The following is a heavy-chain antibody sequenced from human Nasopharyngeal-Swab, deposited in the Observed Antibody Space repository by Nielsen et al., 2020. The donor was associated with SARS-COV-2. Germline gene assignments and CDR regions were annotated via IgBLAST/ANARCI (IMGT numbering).Heavy chain of an antibody. V-gene: IGHV6-1*01. D-gene: IGHD3-16*01. CDR2: TYYRSKWYN. CDR1: GDSVSSNNAA. J-gene: IGHJ3*02. CDR3: ARRQMGANAFDI. Sequence: SQTLSLTCAISGDSVSSNNAAWNWIRQSPSRGLEWLGRTYYRSKWYNEYAASVKRRVTINPDTSKNQISLQVNSMTAEDTAVYYCARRQMGANAFDIWGQGTMVTVSS.